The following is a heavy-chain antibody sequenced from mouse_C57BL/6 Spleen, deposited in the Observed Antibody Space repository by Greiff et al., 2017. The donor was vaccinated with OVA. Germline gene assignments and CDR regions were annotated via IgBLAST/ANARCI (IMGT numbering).Heavy chain of an antibody. V-gene: IGHV1-64*01. CDR2: IHPNSGST. CDR3: ARRGDYDVGAMDY. Sequence: QVQLQQPGAELVKPGASVKLSCKASGYTFTSYWMHWVKQRPGQGLEWIGMIHPNSGSTNYNEKFKSKATLTVDKSSSTAYMQLSSLTSEDSAVYYGARRGDYDVGAMDYWGQGTSVTVSS. D-gene: IGHD2-4*01. J-gene: IGHJ4*01. CDR1: GYTFTSYW.